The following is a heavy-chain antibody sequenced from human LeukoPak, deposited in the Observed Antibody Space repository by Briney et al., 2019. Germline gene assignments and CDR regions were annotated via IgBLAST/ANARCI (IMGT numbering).Heavy chain of an antibody. CDR2: INPNSGGT. CDR1: GYIFTGYN. Sequence: ASVKVSCKASGYIFTGYNLHWLRQAPGQGLEWMGWINPNSGGTNYAQKFQGRVTMTRDTSISTAYMELSRLLSGDTAVYYCARGKTMVYCGGDCYRFDNWGQGTLVTVSS. D-gene: IGHD2-21*02. CDR3: ARGKTMVYCGGDCYRFDN. J-gene: IGHJ4*02. V-gene: IGHV1-2*02.